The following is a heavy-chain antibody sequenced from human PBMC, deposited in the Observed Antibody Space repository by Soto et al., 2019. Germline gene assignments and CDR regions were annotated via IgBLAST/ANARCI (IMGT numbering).Heavy chain of an antibody. D-gene: IGHD2-2*01. V-gene: IGHV1-18*01. CDR1: GYTFTSYG. CDR2: ISAYNGNT. J-gene: IGHJ5*02. Sequence: QVQLVQSGAEVKKPGASVKVSCKASGYTFTSYGISWVRQAPGQGLEWMGWISAYNGNTNYAQKFQGRVTMTTDTXXSXAXXELRSLRSDDTAVYYCARDPDIVVVPAAISHWFDPWGQGTLVTVSS. CDR3: ARDPDIVVVPAAISHWFDP.